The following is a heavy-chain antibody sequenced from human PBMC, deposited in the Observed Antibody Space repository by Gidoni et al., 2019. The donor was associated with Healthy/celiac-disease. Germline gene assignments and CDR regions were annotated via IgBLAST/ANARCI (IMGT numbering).Heavy chain of an antibody. Sequence: EVQLVESGGGLVQPGRSLRLSCAASGFPFDDYAMHWVRQAPGKGLEWVSGSSWNSGSIGYADSVKGRFTISRDNAKNSLYLQMNSLRAEDTALYYCAKDMEGIAVAGPDYWGQGTLVTVSS. CDR3: AKDMEGIAVAGPDY. J-gene: IGHJ4*02. CDR2: SSWNSGSI. D-gene: IGHD6-19*01. V-gene: IGHV3-9*01. CDR1: GFPFDDYA.